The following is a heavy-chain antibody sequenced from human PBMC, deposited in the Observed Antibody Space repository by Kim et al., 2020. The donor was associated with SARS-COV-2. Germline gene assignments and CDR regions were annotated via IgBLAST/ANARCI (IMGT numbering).Heavy chain of an antibody. D-gene: IGHD3-16*02. J-gene: IGHJ4*02. CDR3: ARVAYDYVLGSYPFDY. V-gene: IGHV3-21*01. CDR2: ISSSSTYI. CDR1: GFTFSSYS. Sequence: GGSLRLSCAASGFTFSSYSMNWVRQAPGKGLEWVSSISSSSTYIYYADSVKGRFTISRDNAKNSLYLQMNSLRAEDTAVYYCARVAYDYVLGSYPFDYWGQGTLVTVSS.